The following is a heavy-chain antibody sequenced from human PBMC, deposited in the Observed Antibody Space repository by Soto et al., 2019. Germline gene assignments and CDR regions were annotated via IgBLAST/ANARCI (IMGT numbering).Heavy chain of an antibody. Sequence: GGSLRLSCAASGFTFSSYAMSWVRQAPGKGLEWVSAISGSGGSTYYADSVKGRFTISRDNSKNTLYLQMNSLRAEDTAVYSCAKDRLVGAYYYYGMDVWGQGTTVTVSS. CDR3: AKDRLVGAYYYYGMDV. CDR2: ISGSGGST. CDR1: GFTFSSYA. D-gene: IGHD1-26*01. V-gene: IGHV3-23*01. J-gene: IGHJ6*02.